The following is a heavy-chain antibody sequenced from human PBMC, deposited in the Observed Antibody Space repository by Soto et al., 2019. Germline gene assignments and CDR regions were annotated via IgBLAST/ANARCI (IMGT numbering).Heavy chain of an antibody. CDR3: ARVGYCTNGVCVGWIDL. Sequence: ASVKVSCKASGYTFTSYGISWVRQAPGQGLEWMGWISAYNGNTNYAQKLQGRVTMTTDTSTSTAYMELRSLRSDDTAVYYCARVGYCTNGVCVGWIDLCGQGTLVTVSA. J-gene: IGHJ5*02. CDR1: GYTFTSYG. D-gene: IGHD2-8*01. CDR2: ISAYNGNT. V-gene: IGHV1-18*01.